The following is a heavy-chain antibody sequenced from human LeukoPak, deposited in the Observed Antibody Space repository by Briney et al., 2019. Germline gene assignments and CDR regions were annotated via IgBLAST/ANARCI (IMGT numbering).Heavy chain of an antibody. J-gene: IGHJ3*01. CDR2: INRDGGLT. CDR1: GFTFNEYW. V-gene: IGHV3-74*01. D-gene: IGHD6-13*01. Sequence: GGSLRLSCAASGFTFNEYWMHWVRQAPGKGLAWVSHINRDGGLTNYADSVKGRFTISRDNARNTLYLQMNSLRADDTAIYFCAREEHRLAAASTSAFDLGGQGTLVTVSP. CDR3: AREEHRLAAASTSAFDL.